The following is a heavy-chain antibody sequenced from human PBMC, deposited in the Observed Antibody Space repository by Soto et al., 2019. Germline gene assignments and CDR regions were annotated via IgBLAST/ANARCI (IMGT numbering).Heavy chain of an antibody. V-gene: IGHV3-30-3*01. CDR2: ISYDGSNK. D-gene: IGHD5-18*01. CDR1: GFTFSAYA. J-gene: IGHJ4*01. CDR3: AKDIGNQIQLDH. Sequence: LRLSCAASGFTFSAYAMHWVRQAPGKGLEWVATISYDGSNKYYADSVKGRFTISRDDSRNTLFLQMNSLRAEDTAVYYCAKDIGNQIQLDHWGHGTLVTVSS.